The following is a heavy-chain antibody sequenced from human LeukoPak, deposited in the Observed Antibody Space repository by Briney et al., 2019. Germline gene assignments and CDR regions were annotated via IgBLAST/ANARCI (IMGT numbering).Heavy chain of an antibody. J-gene: IGHJ6*02. CDR2: MNPNSGNT. CDR1: GYTFTSYD. D-gene: IGHD6-13*01. CDR3: ARGLYSSSWYVVDSYYYYGMDV. V-gene: IGHV1-8*01. Sequence: ASVKVSCKASGYTFTSYDINWVRQATGQGLEWVGWMNPNSGNTGYAQKFQGRVTMTRNTSISTAYMELSSLRSEDTAVYYCARGLYSSSWYVVDSYYYYGMDVWGQGTTVTDSS.